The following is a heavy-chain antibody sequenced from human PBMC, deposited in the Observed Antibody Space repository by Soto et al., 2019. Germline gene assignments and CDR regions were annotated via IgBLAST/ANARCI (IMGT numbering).Heavy chain of an antibody. V-gene: IGHV1-69*12. CDR1: GGTFSSHT. D-gene: IGHD2-2*03. J-gene: IGHJ4*02. CDR2: IIPMFGTS. Sequence: QVQLVQSGAEVKKPGSSVKVSCKVSGGTFSSHTINWVRQAPGQGLEWMGGIIPMFGTSNYAQKFQDRVTITADESTTTAYMELSGLKSEDTAIYYCARDGYCINISCVLGYWGQGSLVTVSS. CDR3: ARDGYCINISCVLGY.